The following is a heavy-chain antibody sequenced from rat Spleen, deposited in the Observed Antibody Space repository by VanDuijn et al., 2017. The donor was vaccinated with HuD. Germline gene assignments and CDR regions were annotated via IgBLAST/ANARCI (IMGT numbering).Heavy chain of an antibody. CDR2: ISYDGSST. V-gene: IGHV5-29*01. Sequence: EVQLVESGGGLVQPGRSLKLSCTASGFTFSSFPMAWVRQAPTKGLEWVATISYDGSSTYYRDSVKGRFTISRDNAKSTLYLQMDSLRSEDTATYYCARGGRWYFDFWGPGTMVTVSS. J-gene: IGHJ1*01. D-gene: IGHD1-11*01. CDR1: GFTFSSFP. CDR3: ARGGRWYFDF.